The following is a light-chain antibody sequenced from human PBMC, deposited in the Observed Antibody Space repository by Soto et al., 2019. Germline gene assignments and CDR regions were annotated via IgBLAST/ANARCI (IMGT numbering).Light chain of an antibody. CDR3: QLYGRTSWT. Sequence: EIVLTQSPGTLSLSPGEGATLSCRASQSVSTNFFAWYQQKPGQAPRLLIYGASTRATGIPDRFSGSGSGTDFTLTISRLELEYFAVYTSQLYGRTSWTFRQGTKV. CDR2: GAS. V-gene: IGKV3-20*01. CDR1: QSVSTNF. J-gene: IGKJ1*01.